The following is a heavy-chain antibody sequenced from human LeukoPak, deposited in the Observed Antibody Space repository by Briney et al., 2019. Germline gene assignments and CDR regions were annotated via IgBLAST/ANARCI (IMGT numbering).Heavy chain of an antibody. D-gene: IGHD6-13*01. CDR3: ARVGAAAGRDYYYYMDV. J-gene: IGHJ6*03. CDR2: IYHTGST. CDR1: DYSISSGYY. V-gene: IGHV4-38-2*01. Sequence: PSETLSLTCAVSDYSISSGYYWGWIRQSPGKGLGWIGSIYHTGSTSYNPSLKSRVTISVDTSRNQFSLRLSSVTAADTAVYYCARVGAAAGRDYYYYMDVWGKGTTVTVSS.